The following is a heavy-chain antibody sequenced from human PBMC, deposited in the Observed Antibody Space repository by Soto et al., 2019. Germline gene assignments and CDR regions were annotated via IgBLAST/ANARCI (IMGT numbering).Heavy chain of an antibody. V-gene: IGHV3-33*01. CDR2: IWYDGSNK. CDR1: GFTFSSYG. D-gene: IGHD1-7*01. Sequence: PGGSLRLSCAASGFTFSSYGMHWVRQAPGKGLEWVAVIWYDGSNKYYADSVKGRFTISRDNSKNTLYLQMNSLRAEDTAVYYCARAPAGTAPGSCEFYYYYMDVWGKGTTVTVSS. J-gene: IGHJ6*03. CDR3: ARAPAGTAPGSCEFYYYYMDV.